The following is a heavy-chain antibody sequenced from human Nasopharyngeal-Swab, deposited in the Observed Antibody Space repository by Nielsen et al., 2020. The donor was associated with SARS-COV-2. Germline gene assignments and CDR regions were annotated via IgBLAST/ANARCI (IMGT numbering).Heavy chain of an antibody. CDR1: GCSISSGGYY. D-gene: IGHD3-16*02. CDR3: ARGLRDYVWGSYRSYFDY. CDR2: IYYSGST. Sequence: LRLSCTVSGCSISSGGYYWSWIRQHPGKVLEWIGYIYYSGSTYYNPSLKSRVTISVDTSKNQFSLKLSSVTAADTAVYYCARGLRDYVWGSYRSYFDYWGQGTLVTVSS. V-gene: IGHV4-31*03. J-gene: IGHJ4*02.